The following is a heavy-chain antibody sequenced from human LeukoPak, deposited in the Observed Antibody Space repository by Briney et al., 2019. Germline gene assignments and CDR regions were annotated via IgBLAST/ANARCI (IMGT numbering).Heavy chain of an antibody. CDR3: ARVNIYCSGGSCYISGWFDP. CDR2: IIPIFGTA. Sequence: GASVKASCKASGGTFSSYAISWVRQAPGQGLEWIGGIIPIFGTANYAQKFHGRVTITADESTSTAYMELSSLRSEDTAVYYCARVNIYCSGGSCYISGWFDPWGQGTLVTVSS. J-gene: IGHJ5*02. CDR1: GGTFSSYA. D-gene: IGHD2-15*01. V-gene: IGHV1-69*13.